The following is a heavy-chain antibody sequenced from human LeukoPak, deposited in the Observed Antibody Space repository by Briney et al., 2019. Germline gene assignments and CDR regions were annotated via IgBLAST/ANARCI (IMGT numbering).Heavy chain of an antibody. CDR2: IYYSGST. Sequence: SETLSLTCTVAGGSVSSSSYCWGWLRQPPMKGLEWIGSIYYSGSTEYHLSHKSRVTISVDTSRNQFSLKLSSVAAADTAVYYCARHQSYGSGTYYAPFDNWGQGILVTVSS. CDR3: ARHQSYGSGTYYAPFDN. V-gene: IGHV4-39*01. D-gene: IGHD3-10*01. J-gene: IGHJ4*02. CDR1: GGSVSSSSYC.